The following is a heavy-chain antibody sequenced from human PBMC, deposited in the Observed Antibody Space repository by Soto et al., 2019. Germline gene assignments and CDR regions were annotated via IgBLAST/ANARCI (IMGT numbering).Heavy chain of an antibody. Sequence: QVQLVESGGGAVQPGRSLRLSCAASGFTFSSYGMHWVRQAPGKGLEWVAVIWYDGSNKYYADSVKGRFTIPRDNSKNTLYLQMNSLRAEDTAVYYCARDSELVRGVQPNNWFDPWGQGTLVTVSS. CDR1: GFTFSSYG. CDR2: IWYDGSNK. V-gene: IGHV3-33*01. CDR3: ARDSELVRGVQPNNWFDP. D-gene: IGHD3-10*01. J-gene: IGHJ5*02.